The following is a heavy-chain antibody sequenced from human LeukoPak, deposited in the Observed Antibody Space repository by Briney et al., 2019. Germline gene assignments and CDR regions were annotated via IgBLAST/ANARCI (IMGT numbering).Heavy chain of an antibody. V-gene: IGHV1-69*13. CDR2: IIPIFGTA. CDR1: GGTFSSYA. J-gene: IGHJ6*03. CDR3: AVPDCSSTSCYPNYYYYYMDV. Sequence: ASVKVSYKASGGTFSSYAISWVRQAPGQGLEWMGGIIPIFGTANYAQKFQGRVTITADESTSTAYMELSSLRSEDTAVYYCAVPDCSSTSCYPNYYYYYMDVWGKGTTVTVSS. D-gene: IGHD2-2*01.